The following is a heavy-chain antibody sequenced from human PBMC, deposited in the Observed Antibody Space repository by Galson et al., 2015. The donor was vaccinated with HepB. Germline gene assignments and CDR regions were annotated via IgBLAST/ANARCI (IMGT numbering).Heavy chain of an antibody. D-gene: IGHD2-21*01. CDR2: IYYSGST. CDR1: GGSISSSSYY. Sequence: TLSLTCTVSGGSISSSSYYWGWIRQPPGKGLEWIGSIYYSGSTYYNPSLKSRVTISVDTSKNEFSLKLSSVTAADTAVYYCARVVDYYYYYMDVWGKGTTVTVSS. CDR3: ARVVDYYYYYMDV. J-gene: IGHJ6*03. V-gene: IGHV4-39*07.